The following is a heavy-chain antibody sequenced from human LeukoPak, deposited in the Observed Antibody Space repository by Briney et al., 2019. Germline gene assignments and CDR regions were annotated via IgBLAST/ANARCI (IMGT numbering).Heavy chain of an antibody. J-gene: IGHJ3*02. D-gene: IGHD2-21*02. CDR3: ARDCGSDCSQAFDI. CDR2: IKQDGTRK. V-gene: IGHV3-7*05. Sequence: GGSLRLSCAASGFSFTNYWMSWVRQAPGKGLEWVADIKQDGTRKYYVDSVGGRFTISRDNPKNSLYLQMNSLRVEDTAVYYCARDCGSDCSQAFDIWGQGTMVTVSS. CDR1: GFSFTNYW.